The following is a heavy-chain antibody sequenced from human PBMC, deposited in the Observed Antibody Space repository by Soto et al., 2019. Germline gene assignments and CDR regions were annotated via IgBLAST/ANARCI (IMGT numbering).Heavy chain of an antibody. CDR1: GITFNDYW. CDR2: IKEDGSRK. V-gene: IGHV3-7*03. J-gene: IGHJ5*02. Sequence: EVQLVESGGDLVQPGGSLRLSCAASGITFNDYWMSWVRQAPGKGLEWVANIKEDGSRKYYVDSVKGRFTISRDNAKNSLYLQMNSLRAEDTAVYSCASESWYDFNHWGQGTPVTVSS. CDR3: ASESWYDFNH. D-gene: IGHD6-13*01.